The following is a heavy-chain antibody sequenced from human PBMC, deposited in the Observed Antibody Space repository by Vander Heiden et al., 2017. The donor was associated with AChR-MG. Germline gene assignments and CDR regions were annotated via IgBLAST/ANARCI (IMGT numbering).Heavy chain of an antibody. V-gene: IGHV3-49*05. CDR1: GFTFGDYA. J-gene: IGHJ6*02. D-gene: IGHD5-12*01. CDR2: IRSKAYGGTT. CDR3: TRDRRNSGYPTYYYYGMDV. Sequence: EVQLVESGGGLVKPGRSLRLSCTASGFTFGDYAMSWFRQAPGKGLEWVGFIRSKAYGGTTEYAASVKGRFTISRDDSKSIAYLQMNSLKTEDTAVYYCTRDRRNSGYPTYYYYGMDVWGQGTTVTVSS.